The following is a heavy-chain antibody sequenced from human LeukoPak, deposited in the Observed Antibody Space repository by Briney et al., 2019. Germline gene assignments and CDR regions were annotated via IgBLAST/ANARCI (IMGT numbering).Heavy chain of an antibody. Sequence: SETLSLTCSVSGGPITDYYWSWIRQPPGKGLEWIGYIYHTGRTNYSPSLKSRVTMSVDASRNQFSLKLVSVTAADTAVYYCARDRGTTGYYYLDSWGQGILVTVSS. CDR2: IYHTGRT. CDR1: GGPITDYY. V-gene: IGHV4-59*01. D-gene: IGHD1-26*01. CDR3: ARDRGTTGYYYLDS. J-gene: IGHJ4*02.